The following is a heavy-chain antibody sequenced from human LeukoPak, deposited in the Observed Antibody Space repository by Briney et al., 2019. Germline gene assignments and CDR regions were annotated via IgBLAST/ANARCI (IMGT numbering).Heavy chain of an antibody. V-gene: IGHV3-66*01. CDR2: IYSGGST. D-gene: IGHD3-22*01. Sequence: TGGSLRLSCAASGFTVSSNYMSWVRQAPGKGLEWVSVIYSGGSTYYADSVKGRFTISRDNSKNTLYLQMNSLRAEDTAVYYCARDVYSSGYSRSYWGQGTLVTVSS. CDR1: GFTVSSNY. CDR3: ARDVYSSGYSRSY. J-gene: IGHJ4*02.